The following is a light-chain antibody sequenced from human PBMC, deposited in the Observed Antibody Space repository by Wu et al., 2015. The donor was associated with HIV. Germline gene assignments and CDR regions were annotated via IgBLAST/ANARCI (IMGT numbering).Light chain of an antibody. CDR1: QDIRNS. V-gene: IGKV1-NL1*01. J-gene: IGKJ1*01. CDR3: QQYNTAPWT. Sequence: DIQMTQSPSSLSASVGDRVSITCRASQDIRNSLAWYQQKAGKAPKLLLFATSRLESGVQSRFSGSGSGTEYTLTISSLQPEDFATYYCQQYNTAPWTFGQGTKVEMK. CDR2: ATS.